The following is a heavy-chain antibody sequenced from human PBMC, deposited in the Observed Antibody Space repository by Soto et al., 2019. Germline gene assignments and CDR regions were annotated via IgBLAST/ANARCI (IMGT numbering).Heavy chain of an antibody. V-gene: IGHV3-73*01. CDR3: TTEYNWNDVGSDAFDI. D-gene: IGHD1-20*01. J-gene: IGHJ3*02. CDR2: IRSKANSYAT. CDR1: GFTFSGSA. Sequence: PGGSLRLSCAASGFTFSGSAMHWVRQASGKGLEWVGRIRSKANSYATAYAASVKGRFTISRDDSKNTAYLQMNSLKTEDTAVYYCTTEYNWNDVGSDAFDIWGQGTMVTVSS.